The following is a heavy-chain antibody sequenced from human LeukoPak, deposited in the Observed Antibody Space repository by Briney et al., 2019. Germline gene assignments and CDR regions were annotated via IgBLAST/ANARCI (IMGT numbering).Heavy chain of an antibody. CDR2: ISYDGSNK. Sequence: GRSLRLSCAASGFAFSSYAMHWVRQAPGKGLGWVAVISYDGSNKYYADSVKGRFTISRDNSKNTLYLQMNSLRAEDTAVYYCARNQGYGDYDGGYYFDYWGQGTLVTVSS. V-gene: IGHV3-30*04. J-gene: IGHJ4*02. D-gene: IGHD4-17*01. CDR1: GFAFSSYA. CDR3: ARNQGYGDYDGGYYFDY.